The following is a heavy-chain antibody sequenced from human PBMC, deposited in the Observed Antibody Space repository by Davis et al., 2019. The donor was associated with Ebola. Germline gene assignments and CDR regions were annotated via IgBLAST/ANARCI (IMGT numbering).Heavy chain of an antibody. CDR2: ISSSSSYI. Sequence: GESLKISCAASGFTFSSYSMNWVRQAPGKGLEWVSSISSSSSYIYYADSVKGRFTISRDNAKNSLYLQMNSLRAEDPAVYYCARDRPLDFFFGDYYGMDVWGQGTTVTVSS. V-gene: IGHV3-21*01. CDR3: ARDRPLDFFFGDYYGMDV. CDR1: GFTFSSYS. J-gene: IGHJ6*02. D-gene: IGHD3-16*01.